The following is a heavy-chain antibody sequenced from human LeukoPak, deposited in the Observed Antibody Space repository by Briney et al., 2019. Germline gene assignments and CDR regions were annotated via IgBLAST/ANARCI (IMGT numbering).Heavy chain of an antibody. CDR2: ISSSSSLI. CDR3: AKVDRGDYSSSPVPYYNYYMNV. Sequence: GGPLTLSCAASGFTFCYYSMNWLPHAPGRGLEWVSCISSSSSLIFYSDSVRGRFTISRDNAKNLLYLHMNSLRVEDTAVYYCAKVDRGDYSSSPVPYYNYYMNVWGKGTTVTVSS. J-gene: IGHJ6*03. D-gene: IGHD6-13*01. V-gene: IGHV3-21*01. CDR1: GFTFCYYS.